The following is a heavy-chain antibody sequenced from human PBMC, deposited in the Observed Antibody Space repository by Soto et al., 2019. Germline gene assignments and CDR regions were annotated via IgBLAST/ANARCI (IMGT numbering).Heavy chain of an antibody. V-gene: IGHV3-7*03. CDR2: INPDGDVG. CDR1: GFTFSTYW. Sequence: EVQLLGSGGGLVQPGGSLRLSCVGSGFTFSTYWMNWVRQAPGMGLEWVANINPDGDVGRYVDSVKGRFTTSRDNARNSLYLPMNSLRVDDTAVYFCAGWGGHDYNYWGQGIQVTVSS. CDR3: AGWGGHDYNY. D-gene: IGHD3-16*01. J-gene: IGHJ4*02.